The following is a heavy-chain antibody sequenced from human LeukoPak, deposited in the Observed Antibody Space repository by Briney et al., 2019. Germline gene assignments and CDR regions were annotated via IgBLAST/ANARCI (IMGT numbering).Heavy chain of an antibody. CDR2: INPNSGGT. J-gene: IGHJ4*02. Sequence: ASVKVSCKASGYTFTGYYMHWVRQAPGQGLEWMGRINPNSGGTNYAQKFQGRVTMTRDTSISRAYMELSRLRSDDTAVYYCARYPARCSSGCRGLFDYWGRGTLVTVSS. CDR3: ARYPARCSSGCRGLFDY. CDR1: GYTFTGYY. D-gene: IGHD6-19*01. V-gene: IGHV1-2*06.